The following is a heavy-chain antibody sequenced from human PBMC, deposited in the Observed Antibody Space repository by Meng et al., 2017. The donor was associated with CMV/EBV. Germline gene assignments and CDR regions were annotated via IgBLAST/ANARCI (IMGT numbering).Heavy chain of an antibody. CDR1: GYTFSTYG. J-gene: IGHJ5*02. CDR3: AKSAYYDFWSSNWFDP. D-gene: IGHD3-3*01. Sequence: ASVKVSCKASGYTFSTYGISWVRQAPGQGLEWMGWISGYNANTAYAQSFQGRVTMSTDTSTSTVYMDLRSLRSNDTAVYYCAKSAYYDFWSSNWFDPWGQGTLVTVSS. CDR2: ISGYNANT. V-gene: IGHV1-18*01.